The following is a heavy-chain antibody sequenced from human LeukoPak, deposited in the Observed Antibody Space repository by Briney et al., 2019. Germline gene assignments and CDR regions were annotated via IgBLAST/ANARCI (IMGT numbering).Heavy chain of an antibody. D-gene: IGHD6-19*01. CDR2: IYYSGST. CDR3: ASSSGWSHYFDY. V-gene: IGHV4-39*01. Sequence: SETLSPTCTFSGGSISSYYWGWIRQPPGKGLEWIGSIYYSGSTYYNPSLKSRVTISVDTSKNQFSLKLSSVTAADTAVYYCASSSGWSHYFDYWGQGTLVTVSS. J-gene: IGHJ4*02. CDR1: GGSISSYY.